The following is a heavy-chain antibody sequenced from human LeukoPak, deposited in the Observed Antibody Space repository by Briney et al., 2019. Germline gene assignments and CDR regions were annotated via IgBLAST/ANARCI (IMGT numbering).Heavy chain of an antibody. Sequence: GGSLRLSCAASGFTFSSYSMNWVRQAPGKGLEWVSSISSNSSYIYYADSVKGRFTISRGNAKNSLYLQMNSLRAEDTAVYYCARGARYCSSTSCYRYFDYWGQGTLVTVSS. V-gene: IGHV3-21*01. CDR3: ARGARYCSSTSCYRYFDY. J-gene: IGHJ4*02. CDR1: GFTFSSYS. D-gene: IGHD2-2*01. CDR2: ISSNSSYI.